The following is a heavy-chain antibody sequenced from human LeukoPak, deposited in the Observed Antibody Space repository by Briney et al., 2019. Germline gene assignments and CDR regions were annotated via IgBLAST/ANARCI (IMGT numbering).Heavy chain of an antibody. CDR2: IYYSGST. J-gene: IGHJ4*02. D-gene: IGHD2-2*01. V-gene: IGHV4-59*08. CDR3: ARHPHYCSSTSCYGGVFDY. CDR1: GGSINSYY. Sequence: SETLSRTCTVSGGSINSYYWSWIRQPPGKGLEWIGYIYYSGSTNYNPSLKSRVTISVDTSKNQFSLKLSSVTAADTAVYYCARHPHYCSSTSCYGGVFDYWGQGTLVTVSS.